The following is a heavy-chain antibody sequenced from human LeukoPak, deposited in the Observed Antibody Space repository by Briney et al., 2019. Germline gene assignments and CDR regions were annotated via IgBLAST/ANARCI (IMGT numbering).Heavy chain of an antibody. J-gene: IGHJ5*02. D-gene: IGHD5-12*01. CDR2: INPSGGST. CDR1: GYTFTSYY. V-gene: IGHV1-46*01. Sequence: VKVSCKASGYTFTSYYMHWVRQAPGQGPEWMGIINPSGGSTSYAQKFQGRVTMTRDMSTSTVYMELSSLRSEDTAVYYCARDRLVATTKVYNWFDPWGQGTLVTVSS. CDR3: ARDRLVATTKVYNWFDP.